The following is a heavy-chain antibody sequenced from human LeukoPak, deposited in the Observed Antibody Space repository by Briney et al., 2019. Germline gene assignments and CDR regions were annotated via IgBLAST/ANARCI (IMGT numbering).Heavy chain of an antibody. CDR2: INPNSGGT. V-gene: IGHV1-2*02. J-gene: IGHJ5*02. CDR1: GYTFTGYY. D-gene: IGHD6-13*01. CDR3: TPGAAALNWFDP. Sequence: ASVKVSCKASGYTFTGYYMHWVRQAPGQGLEWMGWINPNSGGTNYAQKFQGRVTMTRDTSISTAYMELSRLRSDDTAVYYCTPGAAALNWFDPWGQGTLVTVSS.